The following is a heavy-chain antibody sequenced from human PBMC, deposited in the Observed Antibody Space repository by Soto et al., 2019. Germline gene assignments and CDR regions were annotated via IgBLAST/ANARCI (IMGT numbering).Heavy chain of an antibody. J-gene: IGHJ4*02. D-gene: IGHD3-10*01. CDR1: GFTFDDYA. V-gene: IGHV3-9*01. Sequence: EVQLVESGGGLVQPGRSLRLSCAASGFTFDDYAMHWVRQAPGKGLEWVSRISWNSGTIVYADSVKGRFTISRDNAKSSLYLQMNSLRAEDTAFYYCAKDANSGGLAQIDYWGQGTLVTVSS. CDR3: AKDANSGGLAQIDY. CDR2: ISWNSGTI.